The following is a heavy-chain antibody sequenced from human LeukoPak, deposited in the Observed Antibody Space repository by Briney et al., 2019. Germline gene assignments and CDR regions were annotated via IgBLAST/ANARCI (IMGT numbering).Heavy chain of an antibody. Sequence: GGSLRLSCAASGNYWMHWVRQAQGKGLVWVSHINSDGSWTSYADSVKGRFTISKDNAKNTVYLQMNNLRAEDTAVYYCVSFYETYWGRGTLVTVSS. D-gene: IGHD2/OR15-2a*01. CDR3: VSFYETY. V-gene: IGHV3-74*01. J-gene: IGHJ4*02. CDR2: INSDGSWT. CDR1: GNYW.